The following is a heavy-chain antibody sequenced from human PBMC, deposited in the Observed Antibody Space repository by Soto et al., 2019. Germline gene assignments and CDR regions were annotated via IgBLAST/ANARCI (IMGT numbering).Heavy chain of an antibody. V-gene: IGHV1-8*01. D-gene: IGHD6-19*01. Sequence: QVQLVQSGAEVQKPGASVKVSCKASGYTFTSYDINWVRQATGQGLEGMGWMNPNSGKTGYAQKFQGRVTMTRNTSISTAYIALSSLRSEETAVYYCARERSSGWLDYWGQGTLVTVSP. CDR3: ARERSSGWLDY. CDR1: GYTFTSYD. CDR2: MNPNSGKT. J-gene: IGHJ4*01.